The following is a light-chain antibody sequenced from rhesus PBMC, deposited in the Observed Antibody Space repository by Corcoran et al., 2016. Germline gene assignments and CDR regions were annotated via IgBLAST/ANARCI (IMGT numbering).Light chain of an antibody. CDR2: AAS. Sequence: DIQMTQSPSALSASVGDRVTISCRASQNIYSNLAWYQQKPGKAPKLLIYAASSLQTGIPSRFSGSGSGTDFTLTLSSLQPEDSATYYCQLYYDIPYSFGQGTKVEIK. CDR3: QLYYDIPYS. J-gene: IGKJ2*01. V-gene: IGKV1S8*01. CDR1: QNIYSN.